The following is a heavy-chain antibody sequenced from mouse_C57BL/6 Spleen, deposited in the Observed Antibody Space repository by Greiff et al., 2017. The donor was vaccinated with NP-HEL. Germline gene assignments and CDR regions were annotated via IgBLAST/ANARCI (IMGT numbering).Heavy chain of an antibody. D-gene: IGHD2-2*01. V-gene: IGHV14-1*01. CDR3: TGYGYGGYYFDY. CDR1: GFNIKDYY. CDR2: IDPEDGDT. J-gene: IGHJ2*01. Sequence: VQLKQSGAELVRPGASVKLSCTASGFNIKDYYMHWVKQRPEQGLEWIGRIDPEDGDTEYAPKFQGKATMTADTSSNTAYLQLSSLTSEDTAVYYCTGYGYGGYYFDYWGQGTTLTVSS.